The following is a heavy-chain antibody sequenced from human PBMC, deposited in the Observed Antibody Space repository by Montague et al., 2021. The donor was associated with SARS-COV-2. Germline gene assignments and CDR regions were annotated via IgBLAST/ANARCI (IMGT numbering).Heavy chain of an antibody. CDR3: ARDRPRIVGATDFDY. CDR2: ISSSGSTI. D-gene: IGHD1-26*01. CDR1: GFTFSSYE. V-gene: IGHV3-48*03. J-gene: IGHJ4*02. Sequence: SLRLSCAASGFTFSSYEMNWVRQAPGKGLEWVSYISSSGSTIYYADSVEGRFTISRDNAKNSLYLQMNSLSAEDTAVYYCARDRPRIVGATDFDYWGQGTPVTVSS.